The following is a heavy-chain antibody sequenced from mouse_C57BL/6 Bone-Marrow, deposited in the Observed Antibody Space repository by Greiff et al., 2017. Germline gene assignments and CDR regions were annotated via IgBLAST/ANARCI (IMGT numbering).Heavy chain of an antibody. CDR3: ARGGAYYSNYGAMDY. Sequence: LLESGPELVKPGASVKISCKASGYSFTSYYIHWVKQRPGQGLEWIGWIYPGSGNTKYNEKFKGKATLTADTSSSTAYMQLSSLTSEDSAVYYCARGGAYYSNYGAMDYWGQGTSVTVSS. CDR2: IYPGSGNT. J-gene: IGHJ4*01. V-gene: IGHV1-66*01. D-gene: IGHD2-5*01. CDR1: GYSFTSYY.